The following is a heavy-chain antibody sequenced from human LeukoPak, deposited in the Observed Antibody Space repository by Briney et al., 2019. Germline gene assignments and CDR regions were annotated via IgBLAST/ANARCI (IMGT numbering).Heavy chain of an antibody. CDR2: IYYTGTT. CDR3: AAGHPVYFNF. V-gene: IGHV4-59*08. J-gene: IGHJ4*02. CDR1: GASISSYY. Sequence: KPSETLPLTCTVSGASISSYYWSWIRQPPGQGLEWIGYIYYTGTTNYNPSLRSRVTISLDTSKNQFSLRLTSVTAADAAIYYCAAGHPVYFNFWGQGTLVTVSS.